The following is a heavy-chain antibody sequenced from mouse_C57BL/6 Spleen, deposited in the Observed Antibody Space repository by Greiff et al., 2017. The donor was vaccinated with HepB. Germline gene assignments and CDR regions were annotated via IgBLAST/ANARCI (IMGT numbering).Heavy chain of an antibody. J-gene: IGHJ2*01. V-gene: IGHV1-7*01. CDR2: INPSSGYT. D-gene: IGHD2-3*01. Sequence: VQLQQPGAELVKPGASVKLSCKASGYTFTSYWMHWVKQRPGQGLEWIGYINPSSGYTKYNQKFKDKATLTADKSSSTAYMQLSSLTYEDSAVYYCAIIYDGPYYFDYWGQGTTLTVSS. CDR3: AIIYDGPYYFDY. CDR1: GYTFTSYW.